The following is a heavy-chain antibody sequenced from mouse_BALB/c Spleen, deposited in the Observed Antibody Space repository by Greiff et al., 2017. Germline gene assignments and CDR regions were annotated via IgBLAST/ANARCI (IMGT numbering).Heavy chain of an antibody. CDR1: GYAFSSSW. CDR3: ARSDYYGSSNYYAMDY. D-gene: IGHD1-1*01. J-gene: IGHJ4*01. Sequence: VQLQQSGPELVKPGASVKISCKASGYAFSSSWMNWVKQRPGQGLEWIGRIYPGDGDTNYNGKFKGKATLTADKSSSTAYMQLSSLTSVDSAVYFCARSDYYGSSNYYAMDYWGQGTSVTVSS. V-gene: IGHV1-82*01. CDR2: IYPGDGDT.